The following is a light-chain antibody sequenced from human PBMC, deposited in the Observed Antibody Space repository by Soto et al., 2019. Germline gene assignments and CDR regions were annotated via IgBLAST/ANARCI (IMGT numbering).Light chain of an antibody. J-gene: IGLJ2*01. CDR1: SSNLGNNY. CDR2: DNS. Sequence: QSVLTQPPSVSAAPGQKVTISCSGSSSNLGNNYVSWYQQFPGRAPKLLIYDNSKRPSGIPDRFSGSRSGTSATLGITGLQTGDEADYYCGTWDSNLRVVFGGGTKVTVL. CDR3: GTWDSNLRVV. V-gene: IGLV1-51*01.